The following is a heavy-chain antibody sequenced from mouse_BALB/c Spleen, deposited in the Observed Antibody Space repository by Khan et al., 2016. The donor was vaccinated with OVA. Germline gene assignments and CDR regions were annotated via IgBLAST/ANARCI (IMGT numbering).Heavy chain of an antibody. CDR1: GYTFINYW. CDR2: INPSTGYT. Sequence: VQLKESGAELAKPGASVKMSCKASGYTFINYWILWIKLRPGQGLEWIGYINPSTGYTEYNQNFKDKATLTADKSSSTAYMQLSSLTSEDTTVYYCARRGLRWDFDYWGQGTTLTVSS. V-gene: IGHV1-7*01. D-gene: IGHD1-1*01. CDR3: ARRGLRWDFDY. J-gene: IGHJ2*01.